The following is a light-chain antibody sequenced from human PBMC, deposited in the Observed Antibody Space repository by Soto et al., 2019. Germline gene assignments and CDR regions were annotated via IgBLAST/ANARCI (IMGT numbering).Light chain of an antibody. J-gene: IGKJ5*01. V-gene: IGKV1-39*01. CDR1: QSVSDY. CDR2: AAS. Sequence: DVQMTQSPSSLSASVGDRVTLTCRASQSVSDYLNWYLQKPGKAPELLIYAASTLQSGVPSRFSGSGSGTDFSLTISSLRPEDFATYYCQQTYISPYTFGQGTRLEI. CDR3: QQTYISPYT.